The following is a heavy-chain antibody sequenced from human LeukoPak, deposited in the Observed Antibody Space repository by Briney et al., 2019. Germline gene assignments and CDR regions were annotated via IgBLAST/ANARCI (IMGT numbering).Heavy chain of an antibody. Sequence: SETLSLTCAVSGGSIGTYYWSWIRQPPGKGLEWIGYIYYNGYTDYNPSLKSRVTISLHTSKNQFSLKLSSVNAADTAVYYCARTTEGGYTYDYFYYYYMDVWGKGTTVTISS. CDR2: IYYNGYT. D-gene: IGHD5-18*01. CDR3: ARTTEGGYTYDYFYYYYMDV. V-gene: IGHV4-59*01. J-gene: IGHJ6*03. CDR1: GGSIGTYY.